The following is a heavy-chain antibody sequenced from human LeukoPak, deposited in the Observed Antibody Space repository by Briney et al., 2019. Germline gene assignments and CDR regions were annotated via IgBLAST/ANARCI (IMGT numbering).Heavy chain of an antibody. V-gene: IGHV3-66*01. CDR3: ARGQIDLLRNYFDS. CDR1: GFIVSHKY. Sequence: GGSLRLSCAASGFIVSHKYMAWVRQAPGKGLEWLSIIYTGGNTVSAESVKGRFSISRDDSRNTVHLQMNNLRDDDTAVYYCARGQIDLLRNYFDSWGPGTLVAVPS. J-gene: IGHJ4*02. D-gene: IGHD3-22*01. CDR2: IYTGGNT.